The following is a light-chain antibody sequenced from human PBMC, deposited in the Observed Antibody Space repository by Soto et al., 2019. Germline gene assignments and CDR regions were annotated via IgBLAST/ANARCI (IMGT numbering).Light chain of an antibody. CDR3: QKYSRVIT. V-gene: IGKV1-27*01. CDR2: AAS. Sequence: DIQMTQSPSSLSASVGDRVTITCRASQGISNFLAWYQQKPGKVPKLLISAASTLQSGVPSRFSGSGSGTDFTLTIPSLQPDDVATYYCQKYSRVITFGQGTRLEIK. J-gene: IGKJ5*01. CDR1: QGISNF.